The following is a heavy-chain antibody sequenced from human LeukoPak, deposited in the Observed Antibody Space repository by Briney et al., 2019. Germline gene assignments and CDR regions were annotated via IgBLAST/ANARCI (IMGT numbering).Heavy chain of an antibody. D-gene: IGHD4-17*01. V-gene: IGHV3-23*01. J-gene: IGHJ4*02. CDR1: GFTFSSYA. CDR2: ISGSGGST. Sequence: GGSLRLSCAASGFTFSSYAMTWVRQAPGKGLEWVSTISGSGGSTYYADSVKGRFTISRDNSKNTLYVQMNSLRAEDTAVYYCAKRAYDYGDYIDYWGQGTLVTVSS. CDR3: AKRAYDYGDYIDY.